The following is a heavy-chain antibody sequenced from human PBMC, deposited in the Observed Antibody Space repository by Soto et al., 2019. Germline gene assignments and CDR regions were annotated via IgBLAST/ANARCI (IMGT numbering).Heavy chain of an antibody. V-gene: IGHV3-23*01. CDR1: GFTFSSYA. J-gene: IGHJ4*02. Sequence: EVQLLESGGGLVQPGGSLRLSCAASGFTFSSYAMSWVRQAPGKGLEWVSAISGSGGSTYYADSVKGRFTISRDNSKNTLYLQMNSLRAEDTAVYYCAKEGTTYYDFWSGYFFDYWGQGTLVTVSS. D-gene: IGHD3-3*01. CDR3: AKEGTTYYDFWSGYFFDY. CDR2: ISGSGGST.